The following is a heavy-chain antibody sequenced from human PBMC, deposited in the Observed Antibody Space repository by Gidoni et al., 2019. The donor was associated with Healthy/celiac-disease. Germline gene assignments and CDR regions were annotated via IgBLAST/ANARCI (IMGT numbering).Heavy chain of an antibody. V-gene: IGHV3-49*04. J-gene: IGHJ4*02. Sequence: EVQLVESGGGLVQPGRSLRLSCPASGFTFGDYAMSWVRQAPGKGLEWVGFIRSKAYGGTTEYAASVKGRFTISRDDSKSIAYLQMNSLKTEDTAVYYCTRGTSSSLDYWGQGTLVTVSS. CDR3: TRGTSSSLDY. D-gene: IGHD6-6*01. CDR2: IRSKAYGGTT. CDR1: GFTFGDYA.